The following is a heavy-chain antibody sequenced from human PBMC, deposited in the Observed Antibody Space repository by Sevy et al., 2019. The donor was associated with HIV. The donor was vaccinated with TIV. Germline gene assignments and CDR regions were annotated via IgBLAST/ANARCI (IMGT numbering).Heavy chain of an antibody. J-gene: IGHJ4*02. D-gene: IGHD3-22*01. V-gene: IGHV3-23*01. CDR1: GFTFSKYW. Sequence: GSLRLSCEVSGFTFSKYWMHWVRQAPGKGLVWVSAISGSGGSTYYADSVKGRFTISRDNSKNTLYLQMNSLRAEDTAVYYCAKVDSSGYYSVSGFDYWGQGTLVTVSS. CDR2: ISGSGGST. CDR3: AKVDSSGYYSVSGFDY.